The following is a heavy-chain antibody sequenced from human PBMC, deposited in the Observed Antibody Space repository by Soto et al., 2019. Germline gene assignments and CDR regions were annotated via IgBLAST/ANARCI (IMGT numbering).Heavy chain of an antibody. Sequence: SVKVSCKASGGTFSSYAISWVRQAPGQGLEWMGGIIPIFGTANYAQKFQGRVTITADESTSTAYMELSSLRSEDTAVYYCARIYYYDSSGYPSREDYYGMDVWGQGTTVTSP. CDR3: ARIYYYDSSGYPSREDYYGMDV. J-gene: IGHJ6*02. D-gene: IGHD3-22*01. V-gene: IGHV1-69*13. CDR1: GGTFSSYA. CDR2: IIPIFGTA.